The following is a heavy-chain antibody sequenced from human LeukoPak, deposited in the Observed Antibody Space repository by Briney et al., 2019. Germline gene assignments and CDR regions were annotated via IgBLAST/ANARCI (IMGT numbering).Heavy chain of an antibody. CDR3: AIGDYGDYAPISHAGGSFDY. CDR1: GGSISSSSYY. CDR2: INHSGST. Sequence: NSSETLSLTCTVSGGSISSSSYYWGWIRQPPGKGLEWIGEINHSGSTNYNPSLKSRVTISVDTSKNQFSLKLSSVTAADTAVYYCAIGDYGDYAPISHAGGSFDYWGQGTLVTVSS. V-gene: IGHV4-39*07. D-gene: IGHD4-17*01. J-gene: IGHJ4*02.